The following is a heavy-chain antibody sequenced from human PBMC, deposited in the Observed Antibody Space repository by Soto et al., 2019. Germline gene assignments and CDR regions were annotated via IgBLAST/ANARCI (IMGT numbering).Heavy chain of an antibody. CDR1: GGTFSSYA. V-gene: IGHV1-69*13. Sequence: SVKVSCKASGGTFSSYAISWVRQAPGQGLEWMGGIIPIFGTANYAQKFQGRVTITADESTSTAYMELSSLRSEDTAVYYCASDVDTAMVTGENWFDPWGQGTLVTVSS. D-gene: IGHD5-18*01. J-gene: IGHJ5*02. CDR2: IIPIFGTA. CDR3: ASDVDTAMVTGENWFDP.